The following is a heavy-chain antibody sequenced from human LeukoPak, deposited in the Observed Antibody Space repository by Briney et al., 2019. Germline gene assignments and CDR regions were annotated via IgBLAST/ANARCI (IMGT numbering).Heavy chain of an antibody. CDR1: GFTFSSYW. CDR3: ARGSGYDYVWGAEGYYYYYMDV. J-gene: IGHJ6*03. CDR2: IKQDGSEK. Sequence: GGSLRLSCAASGFTFSSYWMSWVRQAPGKGLEWVANIKQDGSEKYYVDSVKGRLTISRDNAKNSLYLQMNSLRAEDTAVYYCARGSGYDYVWGAEGYYYYYMDVWGKGTTVTVSS. D-gene: IGHD3-16*01. V-gene: IGHV3-7*04.